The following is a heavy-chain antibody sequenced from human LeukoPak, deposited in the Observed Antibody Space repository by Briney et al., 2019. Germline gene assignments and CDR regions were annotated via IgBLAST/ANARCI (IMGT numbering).Heavy chain of an antibody. D-gene: IGHD2-2*01. CDR1: GGSISSSSYY. CDR2: IYYSGST. Sequence: SETLSLTCTVSGGSISSSSYYWGWIRQPPGKGLEWIGSIYYSGSTYYNPSLKSRVTISVDTSKNQFSLKLSSVTAADTAVYYCASPYCSSTSRYWGWFDPWGQGTLVTVSS. V-gene: IGHV4-39*01. J-gene: IGHJ5*02. CDR3: ASPYCSSTSRYWGWFDP.